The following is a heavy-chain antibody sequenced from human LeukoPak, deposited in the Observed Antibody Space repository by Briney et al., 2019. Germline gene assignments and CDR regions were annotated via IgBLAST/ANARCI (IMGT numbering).Heavy chain of an antibody. CDR3: ARIWDWNDPYFDY. Sequence: PSETLSLTCAVYGGSFSGYYWSWIRQPAGKGLEWIGRIYTSGSTNYNPSLKSRVTMSVDTSKNQFSLKLSSVTAANTAVYYCARIWDWNDPYFDYWGQGTLVTVSS. J-gene: IGHJ4*02. CDR2: IYTSGST. D-gene: IGHD1-1*01. CDR1: GGSFSGYY. V-gene: IGHV4-59*10.